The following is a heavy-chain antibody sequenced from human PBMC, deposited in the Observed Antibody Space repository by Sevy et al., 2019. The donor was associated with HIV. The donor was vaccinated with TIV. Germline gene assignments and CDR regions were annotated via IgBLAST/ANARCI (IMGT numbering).Heavy chain of an antibody. CDR2: ISSSSSYI. V-gene: IGHV3-21*01. J-gene: IGHJ3*02. CDR3: ARVKDYGDYGAFDI. D-gene: IGHD4-17*01. Sequence: GGSLGLSCAGSGFTFNSHTMNWVRQAPGKGLEWVSSISSSSSYIYYGDSVKGRFTISRDNAKSSLFLQMNSLRAEDMAIYFCARVKDYGDYGAFDIWGQGTMVTVSS. CDR1: GFTFNSHT.